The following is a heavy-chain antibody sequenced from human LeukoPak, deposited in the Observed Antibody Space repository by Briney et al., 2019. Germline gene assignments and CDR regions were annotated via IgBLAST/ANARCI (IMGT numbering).Heavy chain of an antibody. CDR1: GVSISSGYYY. Sequence: PSETLSLTCSVSGVSISSGYYYWNWIRQPAGKGLEWIGRISASGSPDYKSSLKSRVTIAIDTSKNQFSLKLTSVTAADTAVYYCARTIGYCSGRDCYGHFDLWGRGTLVTVSS. V-gene: IGHV4-61*02. CDR3: ARTIGYCSGRDCYGHFDL. J-gene: IGHJ2*01. CDR2: ISASGSP. D-gene: IGHD2-15*01.